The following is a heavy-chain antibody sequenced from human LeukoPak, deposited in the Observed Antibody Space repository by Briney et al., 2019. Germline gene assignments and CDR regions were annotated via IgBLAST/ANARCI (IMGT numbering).Heavy chain of an antibody. V-gene: IGHV3-7*01. Sequence: GGSLRLSCAASGFTFSNYWMGWVRQALGKGLEWVATTKQDGTEKYYVDSVKGRFTISRDDAKKSLFLQMHSLRAEDTAVYYCGRYLRSYDAFDIRGQGTMVTVS. D-gene: IGHD2/OR15-2a*01. CDR1: GFTFSNYW. J-gene: IGHJ3*02. CDR3: GRYLRSYDAFDI. CDR2: TKQDGTEK.